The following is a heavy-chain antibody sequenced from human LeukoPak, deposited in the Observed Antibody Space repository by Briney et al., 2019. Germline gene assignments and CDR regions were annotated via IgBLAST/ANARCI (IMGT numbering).Heavy chain of an antibody. V-gene: IGHV4-59*01. CDR2: IYYSGGT. Sequence: SETLSLTCTVSGGSISSYYGSWIRQPPGKGLEWIGYIYYSGGTNYNPSLKSRVTISVDTSKNQFSLKLSSVTAADTAVYYCARGGAAAAGWLDYYYYMDVWGKGTTVTVSS. D-gene: IGHD6-13*01. J-gene: IGHJ6*03. CDR1: GGSISSYY. CDR3: ARGGAAAAGWLDYYYYMDV.